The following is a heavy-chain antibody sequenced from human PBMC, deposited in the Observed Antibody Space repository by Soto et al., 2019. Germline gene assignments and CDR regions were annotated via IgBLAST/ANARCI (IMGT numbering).Heavy chain of an antibody. J-gene: IGHJ4*02. CDR2: ISSGSSDT. CDR3: ASTVGGTTFDY. Sequence: PGGSLRLSCEASGFTFSRVSMNWVRQVPGKGLEWVASISSGSSDTWYADSVKGRFIISRDNAKNSLYLQMNSLRDEDTAVYYCASTVGGTTFDYWGQGTLVTVSS. V-gene: IGHV3-21*01. CDR1: GFTFSRVS. D-gene: IGHD1-7*01.